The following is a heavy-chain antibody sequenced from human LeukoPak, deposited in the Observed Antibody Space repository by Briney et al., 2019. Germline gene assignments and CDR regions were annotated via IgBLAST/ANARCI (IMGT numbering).Heavy chain of an antibody. J-gene: IGHJ4*02. CDR3: ARDVNEGHYFDP. V-gene: IGHV3-7*01. CDR2: INQDGSEK. Sequence: GGSLRLSCAASGFTFSSYWMSWVRQAPGKGLEWVATINQDGSEKYYVDSVKGRLTISRDNAKNSLYLQVNSLRAEDTAVYYCARDVNEGHYFDPWGRGTLVTVSS. CDR1: GFTFSSYW. D-gene: IGHD1-1*01.